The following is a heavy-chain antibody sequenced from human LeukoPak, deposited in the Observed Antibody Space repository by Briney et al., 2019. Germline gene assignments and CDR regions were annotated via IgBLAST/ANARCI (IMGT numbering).Heavy chain of an antibody. D-gene: IGHD6-19*01. J-gene: IGHJ4*02. Sequence: GASVKVSCKASGGTFSSYAISWVRQAPGQGLEWMGGIIPIFGTANYAQKFQGRVTITADESTSTAYMELSSLRSEDTAAYYCASHRKQWLVPLDYWGQGTLVTVSS. CDR2: IIPIFGTA. V-gene: IGHV1-69*13. CDR1: GGTFSSYA. CDR3: ASHRKQWLVPLDY.